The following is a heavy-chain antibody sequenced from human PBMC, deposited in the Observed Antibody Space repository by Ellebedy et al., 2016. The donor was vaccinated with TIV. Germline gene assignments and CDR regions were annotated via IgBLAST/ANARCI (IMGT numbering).Heavy chain of an antibody. D-gene: IGHD2-2*01. CDR1: GSTFSSYT. CDR3: ARRCSSTSCYSARDWFDP. Sequence: GGSLSLSXAASGSTFSSYTLHWVRQAPGKGLEWVALITYDGRNKYYADSVKGRFTISRDNSKDSLYLQMNSLRAEDTAVYYCARRCSSTSCYSARDWFDPWGQGTLVTVSS. CDR2: ITYDGRNK. J-gene: IGHJ5*02. V-gene: IGHV3-30*04.